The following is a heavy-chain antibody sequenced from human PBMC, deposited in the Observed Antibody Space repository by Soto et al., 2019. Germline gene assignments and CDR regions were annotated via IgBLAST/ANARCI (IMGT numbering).Heavy chain of an antibody. Sequence: QVQVVESGGGVVRPGTSLRLSCAASGFTFNLFTFHWVRQAPGGGLEWVAVVSHVDDNKFYADSVKGRFTISSDNSKNTLYLQTNNLRTEDTALYYCARGNLDVWGQGTTVTVSS. CDR1: GFTFNLFT. V-gene: IGHV3-30-3*01. J-gene: IGHJ6*02. CDR3: ARGNLDV. D-gene: IGHD1-1*01. CDR2: VSHVDDNK.